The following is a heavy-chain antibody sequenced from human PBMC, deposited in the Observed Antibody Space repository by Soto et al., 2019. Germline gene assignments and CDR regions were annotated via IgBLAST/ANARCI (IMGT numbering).Heavy chain of an antibody. J-gene: IGHJ4*02. CDR1: GFSLSTSGVG. D-gene: IGHD1-1*01. Sequence: QITLKESGPTLVKPTQTLTLTCTFSGFSLSTSGVGVGWIRQPPGKALEWLALIYWDDDKRYSPSLKSRLTITKDTSKNQVVLAMTNMDPVDTATYYCAHTTGYNWNDGGDYWGQGTLVTVSS. CDR3: AHTTGYNWNDGGDY. V-gene: IGHV2-5*02. CDR2: IYWDDDK.